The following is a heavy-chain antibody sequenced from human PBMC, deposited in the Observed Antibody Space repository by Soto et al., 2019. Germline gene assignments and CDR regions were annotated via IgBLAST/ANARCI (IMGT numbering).Heavy chain of an antibody. Sequence: QVQLVQSGAEVKKPGSSVKVSCKASGGTFSSYAISWVRQAPGQGLEWMGGIIPIFGTANYAQKFQGRVTITADESPSTAYLELRSLRSEDTAVYYCARGRRITIFGVVPDNWFAPWGQGTLVTVSS. J-gene: IGHJ5*02. V-gene: IGHV1-69*01. D-gene: IGHD3-3*01. CDR1: GGTFSSYA. CDR3: ARGRRITIFGVVPDNWFAP. CDR2: IIPIFGTA.